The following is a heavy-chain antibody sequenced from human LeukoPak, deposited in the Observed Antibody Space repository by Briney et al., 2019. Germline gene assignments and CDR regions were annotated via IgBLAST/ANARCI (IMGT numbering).Heavy chain of an antibody. CDR2: IYYSGST. CDR1: GGSITSYY. CDR3: ARDQDYYGSGSYSRFDP. Sequence: SETLSLTCSVSGGSITSYYWNWIRQPPGKGLEWIGYIYYSGSTNYNPSLKSRVTISVDTSKNQFSLKLSSVTAADTAVYYCARDQDYYGSGSYSRFDPWGQGTLVTVSS. J-gene: IGHJ5*02. D-gene: IGHD3-10*01. V-gene: IGHV4-59*01.